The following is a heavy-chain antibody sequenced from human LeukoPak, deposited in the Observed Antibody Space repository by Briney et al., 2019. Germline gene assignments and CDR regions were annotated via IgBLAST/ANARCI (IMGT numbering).Heavy chain of an antibody. CDR1: GFTFRYYG. CDR3: ARPSSDWPQPRPFDY. J-gene: IGHJ4*02. Sequence: PGGSLRLSCVASGFTFRYYGMNWVRRAPGKGLEWVSYISSSSSITYYADSVKGRFTISRDNAKDSLNLQMNSLRAEDTAVYYCARPSSDWPQPRPFDYWGQGTLVTVSS. V-gene: IGHV3-48*01. CDR2: ISSSSSIT. D-gene: IGHD6-13*01.